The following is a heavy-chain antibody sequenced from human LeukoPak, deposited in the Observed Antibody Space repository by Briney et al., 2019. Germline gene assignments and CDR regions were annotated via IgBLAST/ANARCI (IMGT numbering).Heavy chain of an antibody. CDR1: GGSISSYY. D-gene: IGHD2-2*02. Sequence: SETLSLTCTVSGGSISSYYWSWIRQPAGKGLEWIGRIYISGSTNYNPYLKSRVPMSVDTSKNQFSLKLSSVTAADTAVYYCARDQKGYCSSTSCYKYNWFDPWGQGTLVTVSS. J-gene: IGHJ5*02. CDR3: ARDQKGYCSSTSCYKYNWFDP. V-gene: IGHV4-4*07. CDR2: IYISGST.